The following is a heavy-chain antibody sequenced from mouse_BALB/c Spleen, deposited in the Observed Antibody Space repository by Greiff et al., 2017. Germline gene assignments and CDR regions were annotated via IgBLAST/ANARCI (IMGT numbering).Heavy chain of an antibody. J-gene: IGHJ3*01. CDR3: ANYYGSSSFAY. CDR2: IDPANGNT. D-gene: IGHD1-1*01. V-gene: IGHV14-3*02. Sequence: LVESGAELVKPGASVKLSCTASGFNIKDTYMHWVKQRPEQGLEWIGRIDPANGNTKYDPKFQGKATITADTSSNTAYLQLSSLTSEDTAVYYCANYYGSSSFAYWGQGTLVTVSA. CDR1: GFNIKDTY.